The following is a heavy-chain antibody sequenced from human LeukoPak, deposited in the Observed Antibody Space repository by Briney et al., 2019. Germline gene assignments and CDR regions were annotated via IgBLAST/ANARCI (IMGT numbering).Heavy chain of an antibody. CDR2: VSAKTGDT. CDR3: ARILASIIDY. D-gene: IGHD5/OR15-5a*01. V-gene: IGHV1-18*01. CDR1: GYTFTNYG. J-gene: IGHJ4*02. Sequence: ASVKVSCKASGYTFTNYGITWVRQAPGQGLEWMGWVSAKTGDTNYAQNFQGRVTMTTDTSTSTVYMELRSLRSDDTAVFYCARILASIIDYWGQGTLVTVSS.